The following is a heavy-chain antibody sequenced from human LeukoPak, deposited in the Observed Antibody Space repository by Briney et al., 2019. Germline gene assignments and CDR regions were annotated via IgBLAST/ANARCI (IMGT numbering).Heavy chain of an antibody. CDR2: INHSGST. J-gene: IGHJ4*02. D-gene: IGHD5-18*01. Sequence: MPSETLSLTCAVYGGSFSGYYWSWIRQPPGKGLEWIGEINHSGSTNYNPSLKSRVTISVDTSKNQFSLKLSSVTAADTAVYYCARGSGYSYGYHYWGLGTLVTVSS. V-gene: IGHV4-34*01. CDR1: GGSFSGYY. CDR3: ARGSGYSYGYHY.